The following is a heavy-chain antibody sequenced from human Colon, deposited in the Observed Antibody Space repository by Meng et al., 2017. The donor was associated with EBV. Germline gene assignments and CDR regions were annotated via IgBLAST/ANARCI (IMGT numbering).Heavy chain of an antibody. V-gene: IGHV4-4*02. D-gene: IGHD2-8*02. CDR2: IYHNGQT. CDR3: ARDGGVTHIP. Sequence: QVLLRASGAGLVSPSVTLSLTFAFSGTYFSTSNWWSWIRQSPGEGLWWIGEIYHNGQTNYNPSLKSRVSMSVDESKNEFSLNLKSVTAADTAVYYCARDGGVTHIPWGQGVLVTVSS. J-gene: IGHJ5*02. CDR1: GTYFSTSNW.